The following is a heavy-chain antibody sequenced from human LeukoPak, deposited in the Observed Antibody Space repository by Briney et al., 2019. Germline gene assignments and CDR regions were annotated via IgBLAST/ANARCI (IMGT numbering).Heavy chain of an antibody. Sequence: PSETLSLTCTVSGVSISSYYWTWIRQPPGEGLEWIGYINYSGSTNYNPSLKSRVTISVDTSKNQFSLKLSSVTAADTAVYYCARALQPGVYAFDIWGQGTMVTVSS. J-gene: IGHJ3*02. CDR3: ARALQPGVYAFDI. CDR2: INYSGST. D-gene: IGHD6-13*01. CDR1: GVSISSYY. V-gene: IGHV4-59*01.